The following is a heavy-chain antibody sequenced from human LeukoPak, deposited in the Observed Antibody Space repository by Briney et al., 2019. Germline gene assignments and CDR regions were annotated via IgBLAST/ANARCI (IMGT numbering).Heavy chain of an antibody. V-gene: IGHV4-39*01. D-gene: IGHD3-22*01. J-gene: IGHJ4*02. CDR1: GGSLSSSSVY. Sequence: PSETLSPTCTVSGGSLSSSSVYWGWIRQSPGKGLEWIGGIDYSGNTYYNPSLKSRVTISVDTSTIQFSLKLSSVTATHTSVFYCAIHVTYYYENRGQPYFDYRGQGTLVTVSS. CDR2: IDYSGNT. CDR3: AIHVTYYYENRGQPYFDY.